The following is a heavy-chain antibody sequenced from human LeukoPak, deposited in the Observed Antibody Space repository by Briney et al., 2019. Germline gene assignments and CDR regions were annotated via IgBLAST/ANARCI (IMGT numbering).Heavy chain of an antibody. CDR2: ISESSRDI. CDR1: GFSLRSHS. Sequence: GGSLRLSCAASGFSLRSHSMNWVRQAPGKGLEWVSPISESSRDIYYADSVRGRFTISRDNARNSLDLQMNSLRAEDTAVYYCARETQWEAFDYWGQGTLVTVSS. D-gene: IGHD1-26*01. J-gene: IGHJ4*02. CDR3: ARETQWEAFDY. V-gene: IGHV3-21*01.